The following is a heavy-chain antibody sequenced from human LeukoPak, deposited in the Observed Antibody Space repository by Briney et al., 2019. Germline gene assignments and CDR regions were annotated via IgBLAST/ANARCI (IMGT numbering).Heavy chain of an antibody. Sequence: PGGSLRLSCAASVFTFSSYAMSCVRQAPGKGVEWVSAISGSGGSTYYADSVKGRFTISRDNSKNTLYLQMNSLRAEDTAVYYCAKALNGSYYVWGQGTLVTVSS. CDR2: ISGSGGST. V-gene: IGHV3-23*01. CDR3: AKALNGSYYV. CDR1: VFTFSSYA. D-gene: IGHD1-26*01. J-gene: IGHJ4*02.